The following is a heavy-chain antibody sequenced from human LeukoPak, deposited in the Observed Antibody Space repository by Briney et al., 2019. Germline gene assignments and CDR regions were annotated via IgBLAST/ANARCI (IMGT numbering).Heavy chain of an antibody. Sequence: PGGSLRLSCVASGFPFSSYWMTWVRQAPGKGLEWVANIKQDGSKKSYVDSVKGRFTISRDNAKNSLYLRMNSLRVEDTAIYYCAREQSNIWAYCFDCWGQGTLVTVSS. D-gene: IGHD2-15*01. CDR2: IKQDGSKK. CDR1: GFPFSSYW. CDR3: AREQSNIWAYCFDC. V-gene: IGHV3-7*03. J-gene: IGHJ4*02.